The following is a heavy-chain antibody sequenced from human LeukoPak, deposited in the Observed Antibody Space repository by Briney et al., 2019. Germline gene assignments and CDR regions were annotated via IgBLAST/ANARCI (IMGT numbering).Heavy chain of an antibody. CDR1: GFTFSSYS. J-gene: IGHJ4*02. V-gene: IGHV3-21*01. CDR3: ARDMTTFGVAFDY. Sequence: GGSLRLSCAASGFTFSSYSMNWVRQAPGKGLEWVSSISSSSSYIYYADSVKGRFTISRDNAKNSLYLQMNSLRAEDTAVYYCARDMTTFGVAFDYWGQGTLVTVSS. D-gene: IGHD3-3*01. CDR2: ISSSSSYI.